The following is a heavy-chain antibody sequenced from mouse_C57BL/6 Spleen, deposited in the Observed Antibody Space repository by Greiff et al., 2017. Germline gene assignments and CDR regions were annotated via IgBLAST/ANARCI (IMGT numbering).Heavy chain of an antibody. Sequence: QVQLQQSGAELAKPGASVKLSCKASGYTFTSYWMHWVQQRPGQGLEWIGDINPRSGYTKYNQKFKDKATLTADKSSSTAYMQLSSLTYEDSTVYNCARALYDYDEGFDYWGQGTTLTVSS. V-gene: IGHV1-7*01. CDR3: ARALYDYDEGFDY. J-gene: IGHJ2*01. D-gene: IGHD2-4*01. CDR1: GYTFTSYW. CDR2: INPRSGYT.